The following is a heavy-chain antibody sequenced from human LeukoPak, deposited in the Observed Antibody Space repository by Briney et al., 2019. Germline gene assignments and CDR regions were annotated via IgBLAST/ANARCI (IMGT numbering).Heavy chain of an antibody. Sequence: SETLSLTCAVYGGSFSGYYWSWIRQPPGKGLEWIGYIYYSGSTYYNPSLKSRVTISVDTSKNQFSLKLSSVTAADTAVYYCARGLYDSSGYYRNFDYWGQGTLVTVSS. CDR1: GGSFSGYY. CDR2: IYYSGST. V-gene: IGHV4-34*09. D-gene: IGHD3-22*01. CDR3: ARGLYDSSGYYRNFDY. J-gene: IGHJ4*02.